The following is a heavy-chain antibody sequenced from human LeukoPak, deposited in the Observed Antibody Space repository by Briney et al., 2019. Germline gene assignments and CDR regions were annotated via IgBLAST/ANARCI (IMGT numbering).Heavy chain of an antibody. Sequence: SETLSLTCTVSGGSISSGGYYWSWIRQPPGKGLEWIGYIYYSGSTNYNPSLKSRVTISVDTSKNQFSLKLSSVTAADTAVYYCASPPQDSRPFDIWGQGTMVTVSS. CDR3: ASPPQDSRPFDI. CDR2: IYYSGST. V-gene: IGHV4-61*08. CDR1: GGSISSGGYY. J-gene: IGHJ3*02. D-gene: IGHD2-15*01.